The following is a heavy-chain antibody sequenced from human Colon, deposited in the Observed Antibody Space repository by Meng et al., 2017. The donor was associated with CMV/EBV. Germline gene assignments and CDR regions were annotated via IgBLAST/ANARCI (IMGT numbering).Heavy chain of an antibody. V-gene: IGHV3-23*01. CDR1: GFDFSSYA. CDR3: AKSRVGDYSYFDY. CDR2: ITGSGGGP. Sequence: GESLKISCAASGFDFSSYAMTWVRQAPGKGLEWVSRITGSGGGPHYADSVKGRFTISRDNSKNTVYLQMSSLRAEDSAVYYCAKSRVGDYSYFDYWGHGTLVTVSS. D-gene: IGHD2-21*01. J-gene: IGHJ4*01.